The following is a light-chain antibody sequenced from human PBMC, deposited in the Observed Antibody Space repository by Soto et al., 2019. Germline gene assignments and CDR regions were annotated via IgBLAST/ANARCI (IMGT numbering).Light chain of an antibody. CDR1: QSISNS. V-gene: IGKV1-5*03. Sequence: DIQMTQSPSTLSASVGDRVTITCRATQSISNSLAWYQQKPGKAPKLLIYKAYSLESGVPSRFSGRGSGTEFTNTITSLQPDDFATYYCQQYNSYWTFGQGTKVEIK. CDR2: KAY. J-gene: IGKJ1*01. CDR3: QQYNSYWT.